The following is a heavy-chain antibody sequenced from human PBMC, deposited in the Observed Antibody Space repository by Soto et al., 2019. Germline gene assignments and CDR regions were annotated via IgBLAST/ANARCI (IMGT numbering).Heavy chain of an antibody. CDR2: INPNSGGT. CDR1: GYTFTGSS. CDR3: ARGQCSSTSCYIGYYGMDV. D-gene: IGHD2-2*02. Sequence: QVQLVQSGAEVKKPGASVNVSCEASGYTFTGSSIHWVRQAPGQGLEWMGYINPNSGGTIFAQKFQGRVTMTRDTSTSTVYMELSSLRSEDTAVYYCARGQCSSTSCYIGYYGMDVWGQGTTVTVSS. J-gene: IGHJ6*02. V-gene: IGHV1-2*02.